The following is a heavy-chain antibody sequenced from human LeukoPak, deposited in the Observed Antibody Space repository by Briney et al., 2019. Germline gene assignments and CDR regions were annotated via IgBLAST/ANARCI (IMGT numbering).Heavy chain of an antibody. D-gene: IGHD2-15*01. J-gene: IGHJ4*02. CDR2: ITKTGASI. CDR3: ARGRLLRAESFFDF. Sequence: GGSLRLSCVASGFTFSDYEMHWIRQAPGKGLEWVSYITKTGASIYYAPSVRGRFTISSDTADHSLYLQMNSLRAEDSALYYCARGRLLRAESFFDFWGQGTLVTVSS. V-gene: IGHV3-48*03. CDR1: GFTFSDYE.